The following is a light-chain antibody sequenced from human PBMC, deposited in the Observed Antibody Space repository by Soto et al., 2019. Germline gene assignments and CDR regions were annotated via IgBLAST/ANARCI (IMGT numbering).Light chain of an antibody. V-gene: IGKV1-39*01. CDR2: AAS. Sequence: DIDMTQSPSSLSVSVGDRVTISCRASQSISSWLAWYQQKPGKAPKILIYAASSLPSGVPSRFSGSASGTDFTLTITSLQPEDLEIYFCQQSNKTPRTFGQGTKVDIK. CDR1: QSISSW. J-gene: IGKJ1*01. CDR3: QQSNKTPRT.